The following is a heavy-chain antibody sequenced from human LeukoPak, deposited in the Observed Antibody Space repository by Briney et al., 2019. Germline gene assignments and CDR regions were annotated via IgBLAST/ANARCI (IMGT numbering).Heavy chain of an antibody. Sequence: GGSLRLSCAASGFTFDDYAMHWVRQAPGKGLEWVSGISWNSGSIGYADSVKGRFTISRDNAKNSLYLQMNSLRAEDTAVYYCARKDFDLWGRGTLVTVSS. CDR3: ARKDFDL. J-gene: IGHJ2*01. V-gene: IGHV3-9*01. CDR2: ISWNSGSI. CDR1: GFTFDDYA.